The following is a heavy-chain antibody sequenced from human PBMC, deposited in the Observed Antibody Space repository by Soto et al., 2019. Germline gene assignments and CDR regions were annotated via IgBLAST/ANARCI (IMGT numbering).Heavy chain of an antibody. CDR2: IYSGGTT. V-gene: IGHV3-53*04. J-gene: IGHJ2*01. CDR3: ARHLRLVGFGEYDL. Sequence: GGSLRLSCAASGFNVSINYMTWVRQASGKGLEWISFIYSGGTTHYADSVRGRFTISEHNSKNTVYLQMNSLRAEDTAVYYCARHLRLVGFGEYDLWGRGTLVTVSS. D-gene: IGHD3-10*01. CDR1: GFNVSINY.